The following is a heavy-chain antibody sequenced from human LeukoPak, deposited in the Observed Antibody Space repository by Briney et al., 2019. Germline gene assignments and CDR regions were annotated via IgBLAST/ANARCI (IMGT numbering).Heavy chain of an antibody. CDR3: AGRNYYDSSGYYALFDY. J-gene: IGHJ4*02. V-gene: IGHV4-59*12. CDR1: GGSITGYY. Sequence: TSETLSLTCTVSGGSITGYYWSWIRQPPGKGLEWIGFIYYSGSTSYNPSLKSRVTISVDRSKNQFSLKLSSVTAADTAVYYCAGRNYYDSSGYYALFDYWGQGTLVTVSS. D-gene: IGHD3-22*01. CDR2: IYYSGST.